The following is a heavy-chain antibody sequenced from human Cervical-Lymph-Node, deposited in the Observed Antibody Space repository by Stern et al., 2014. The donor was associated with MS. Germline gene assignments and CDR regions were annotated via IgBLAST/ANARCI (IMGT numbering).Heavy chain of an antibody. Sequence: QVQLQESGPGLVKPSETLSLTCTVSGGSISSYYWSWIRQPPGKGLEWIGYIYYSGSTNYNPSLKSRVTISVDTSKIQFALKLSSVTAADTAVYYCARETVGYYFDYWGQGTLVTVSS. V-gene: IGHV4-59*01. J-gene: IGHJ4*02. CDR2: IYYSGST. CDR1: GGSISSYY. CDR3: ARETVGYYFDY. D-gene: IGHD4-17*01.